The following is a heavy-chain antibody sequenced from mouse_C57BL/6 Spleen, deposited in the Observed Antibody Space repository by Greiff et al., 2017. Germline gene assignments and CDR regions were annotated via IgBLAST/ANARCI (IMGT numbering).Heavy chain of an antibody. D-gene: IGHD3-1*01. Sequence: EVKLMESGGGLVKPGGSLKLSCAASGFTFSDYGMHWVRQAPEKGLEWVAYISSGSSTIYYADTVKGRFTISRDNAKNTLFLQMTSLRSEDTAMYYCARRATGGDYFDYWGQGTTLTVSS. J-gene: IGHJ2*01. V-gene: IGHV5-17*01. CDR1: GFTFSDYG. CDR2: ISSGSSTI. CDR3: ARRATGGDYFDY.